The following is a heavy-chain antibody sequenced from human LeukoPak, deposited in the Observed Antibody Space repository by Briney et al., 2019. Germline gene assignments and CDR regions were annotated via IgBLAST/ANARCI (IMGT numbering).Heavy chain of an antibody. J-gene: IGHJ3*02. Sequence: NPSQTLSLTCTVFGGSISSGSYYWSWIRQPAGKGLEWIGRIYTSGSTNYNPSLKSRVTISVDTSKNQFSLKLSSVTAADTAVYYCARDRISGGGSYYESHPAWAFDIWGQGTMVTVSS. CDR1: GGSISSGSYY. CDR3: ARDRISGGGSYYESHPAWAFDI. V-gene: IGHV4-61*02. D-gene: IGHD1-26*01. CDR2: IYTSGST.